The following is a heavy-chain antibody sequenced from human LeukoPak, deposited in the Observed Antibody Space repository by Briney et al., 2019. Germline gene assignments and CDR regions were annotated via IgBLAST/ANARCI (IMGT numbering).Heavy chain of an antibody. V-gene: IGHV5-51*01. CDR1: GYSFTSYR. Sequence: GESLKISCKGSGYSFTSYRIGWVRQMPGKGLEGMGIIYPGDSDTRYSPSFQGQVTISADKSISTAYLQWSSLKASDTAMYYCARHSIYDSSGYYSAAFDIWGQGTMVTVSS. J-gene: IGHJ3*02. CDR3: ARHSIYDSSGYYSAAFDI. CDR2: IYPGDSDT. D-gene: IGHD3-22*01.